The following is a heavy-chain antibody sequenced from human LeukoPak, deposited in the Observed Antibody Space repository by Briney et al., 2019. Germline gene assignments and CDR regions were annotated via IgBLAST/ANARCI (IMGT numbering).Heavy chain of an antibody. CDR2: INYSGST. CDR1: GGSISSAGHY. D-gene: IGHD4-17*01. V-gene: IGHV4-31*03. Sequence: SETLSLTCSVSGGSISSAGHYWSWVRQHPGKGLEWIGYINYSGSTYDNPSHKSRVTISLDTSKNQFSLNLNSVTAADTAFYYCASIPTVTPQYYFDYWGQGSLVTVSS. CDR3: ASIPTVTPQYYFDY. J-gene: IGHJ4*02.